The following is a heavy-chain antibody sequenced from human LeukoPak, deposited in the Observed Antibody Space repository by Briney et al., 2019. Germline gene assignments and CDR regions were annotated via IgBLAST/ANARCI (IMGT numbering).Heavy chain of an antibody. Sequence: SETLSLTCTVSGGSISSSSYYWGWIRQPPGKGLEWIGGIYYSGSTYYNPSLKSRVTISVDTSKNQFSLKLSSVTAADTAVYYCARSFAMVRGNNWFDPWGQGTLVTVSS. CDR1: GGSISSSSYY. CDR3: ARSFAMVRGNNWFDP. D-gene: IGHD3-10*01. V-gene: IGHV4-39*01. J-gene: IGHJ5*02. CDR2: IYYSGST.